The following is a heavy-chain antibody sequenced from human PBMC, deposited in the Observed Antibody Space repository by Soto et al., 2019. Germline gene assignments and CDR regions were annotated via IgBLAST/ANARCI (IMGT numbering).Heavy chain of an antibody. CDR1: GGSISSGGYS. CDR2: MYHSGST. CDR3: SRGLRYYDRRLFDY. Sequence: SETLSLTCAVSGGSISSGGYSWSWIRQPPGKGLEWIGYMYHSGSTYYNPSLKSRVTISVDTSKNQFSLKLSSVTAADTAVYYCSRGLRYYDRRLFDYSSRRTLDTGSS. J-gene: IGHJ4*02. V-gene: IGHV4-30-2*01. D-gene: IGHD3-22*01.